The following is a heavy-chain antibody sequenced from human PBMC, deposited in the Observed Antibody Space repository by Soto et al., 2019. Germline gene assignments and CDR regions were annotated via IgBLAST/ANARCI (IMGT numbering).Heavy chain of an antibody. CDR3: ARDTYYYGSGSANYAFDI. J-gene: IGHJ3*02. CDR1: GGTFSSYT. D-gene: IGHD3-10*01. CDR2: IIPILGIA. V-gene: IGHV1-69*02. Sequence: QVQLVQSGAEVKKPGSSVKVSCKASGGTFSSYTISWVRQAPGQGLEWMGRIIPILGIANYAQKFQGRVTSTADKATSTAYMELSSLRSEDTAVYYCARDTYYYGSGSANYAFDIWGQGTMVTVSS.